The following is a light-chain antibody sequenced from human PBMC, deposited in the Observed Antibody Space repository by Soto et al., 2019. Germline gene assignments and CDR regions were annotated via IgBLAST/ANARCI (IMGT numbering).Light chain of an antibody. Sequence: QSALTQPASVSGSPGQSITISCTGTSSDVGSYNLVSWYQQHPGKAPKLMIYEVSKRPSGVSNRFSGSKSGNTASLTISGPQAEDEADYYCCSYAGSSPPYVFGTGTKVTVL. J-gene: IGLJ1*01. V-gene: IGLV2-23*02. CDR2: EVS. CDR3: CSYAGSSPPYV. CDR1: SSDVGSYNL.